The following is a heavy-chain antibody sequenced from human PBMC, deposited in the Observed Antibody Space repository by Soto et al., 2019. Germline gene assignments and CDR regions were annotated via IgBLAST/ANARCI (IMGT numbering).Heavy chain of an antibody. CDR1: GYTFTSYA. D-gene: IGHD6-6*01. CDR2: INAGNGNT. J-gene: IGHJ5*02. CDR3: ARDKGRFQLPLNWFDP. Sequence: ASLKVSCKASGYTFTSYAMHWVRQATGQRLEWMGWINAGNGNTKYSQKFQGRVTITRDTSASTAYMELSSLRSEDTAVYYCARDKGRFQLPLNWFDPWGQGTLVTVSS. V-gene: IGHV1-3*01.